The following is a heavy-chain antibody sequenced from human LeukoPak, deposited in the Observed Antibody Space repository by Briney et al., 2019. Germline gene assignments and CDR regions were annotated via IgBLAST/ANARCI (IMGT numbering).Heavy chain of an antibody. CDR1: GYTFTSYW. V-gene: IGHV5-51*01. J-gene: IGHJ4*02. Sequence: GESLKISCKGSGYTFTSYWIGWVRQMPGKGLEWMGIIYPGDSDTRYSPSFQGQVTISADKSITTAYLQWRSLKSSDTAMYYCARQRDGYSDYWGQGTLVTVSS. CDR2: IYPGDSDT. D-gene: IGHD5-24*01. CDR3: ARQRDGYSDY.